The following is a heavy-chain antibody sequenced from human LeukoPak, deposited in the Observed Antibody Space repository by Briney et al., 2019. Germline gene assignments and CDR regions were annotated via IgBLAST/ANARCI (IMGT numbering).Heavy chain of an antibody. J-gene: IGHJ6*03. CDR1: GFTFSSYA. CDR3: AKGAVTPADYYYYYYMDV. D-gene: IGHD4-11*01. Sequence: GGSLRFSCAASGFTFSSYAMSWVRQAPGKGLERVSAISGSGGSTYYADSVKGRFTISRDNSKNTLYLQMNSLRAEDTAVYYCAKGAVTPADYYYYYYMDVWGKGTTVTVSS. V-gene: IGHV3-23*01. CDR2: ISGSGGST.